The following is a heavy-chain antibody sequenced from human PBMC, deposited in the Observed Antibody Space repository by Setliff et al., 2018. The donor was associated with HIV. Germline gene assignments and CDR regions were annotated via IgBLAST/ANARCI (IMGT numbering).Heavy chain of an antibody. Sequence: ASVKVSCKASGYTFTDYGINWVRQAPGQGPEWMGWISVDSGDSYYGQKFQDRVIMTADTSTNTAYMELRSLRSDDSAIYYCARVLIGGRDIVVGAHDYWGQGTLVTVSS. CDR3: ARVLIGGRDIVVGAHDY. CDR1: GYTFTDYG. V-gene: IGHV1-18*01. CDR2: ISVDSGDS. J-gene: IGHJ4*02. D-gene: IGHD2-15*01.